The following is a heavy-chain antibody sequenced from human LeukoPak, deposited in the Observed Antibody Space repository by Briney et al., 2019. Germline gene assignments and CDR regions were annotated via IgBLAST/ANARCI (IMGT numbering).Heavy chain of an antibody. CDR3: ARGFGAVNRGPSFDY. CDR2: IHYSGST. V-gene: IGHV4-59*13. CDR1: GGSITNYY. D-gene: IGHD3-16*01. Sequence: KPSETLSLTCTVSGGSITNYYWSWIRQPPGKGLEWIGSIHYSGSTNYNPSLKSRVTISVHTSRNQFSLKLTSMTAADTAVYYCARGFGAVNRGPSFDYWGQGTLVTVSS. J-gene: IGHJ4*02.